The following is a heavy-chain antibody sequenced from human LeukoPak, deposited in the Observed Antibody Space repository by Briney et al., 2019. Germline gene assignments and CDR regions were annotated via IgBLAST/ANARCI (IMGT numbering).Heavy chain of an antibody. V-gene: IGHV4-59*08. CDR2: IYYSGST. D-gene: IGHD6-25*01. J-gene: IGHJ5*02. CDR3: ARHSMSAGSDWFDP. Sequence: AETLSLTCTVSGGSISSYYWSWIRQPPGKGLEWIGYIYYSGSTKYNPSLKSRVTISVDTSKNQFSLKLSSVTAADTAVYYCARHSMSAGSDWFDPWGQGTLVTVSS. CDR1: GGSISSYY.